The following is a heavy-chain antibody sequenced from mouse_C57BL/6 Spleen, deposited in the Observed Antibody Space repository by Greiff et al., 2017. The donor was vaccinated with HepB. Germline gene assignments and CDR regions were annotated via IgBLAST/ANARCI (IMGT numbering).Heavy chain of an antibody. J-gene: IGHJ3*01. V-gene: IGHV1-84*01. Sequence: LQESGPELVKPGASVKISCKASGYTFTDYYINWVKQRPGQGLEWIGWIYPGSGNTKYNEKFKGKATLTVDTSSSTAYMPLSSLTSEGAAVYVCARGGGQGAWFAYWGQGTLVTVSA. CDR3: ARGGGQGAWFAY. CDR1: GYTFTDYY. CDR2: IYPGSGNT.